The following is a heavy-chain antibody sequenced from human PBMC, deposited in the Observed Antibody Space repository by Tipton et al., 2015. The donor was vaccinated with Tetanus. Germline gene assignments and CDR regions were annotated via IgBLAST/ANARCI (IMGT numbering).Heavy chain of an antibody. J-gene: IGHJ6*02. Sequence: GLVKPSETLSLTCAVYGGSFSGYYWSWIRQPPGKGLEWIGEINHSGSTNYNPSLKSRVTISVDTSKNQFSLKLSSVTAADTAVYYCARAPGGFYYYYGMDVWGQGTTVTVSS. D-gene: IGHD5-12*01. V-gene: IGHV4-34*01. CDR3: ARAPGGFYYYYGMDV. CDR1: GGSFSGYY. CDR2: INHSGST.